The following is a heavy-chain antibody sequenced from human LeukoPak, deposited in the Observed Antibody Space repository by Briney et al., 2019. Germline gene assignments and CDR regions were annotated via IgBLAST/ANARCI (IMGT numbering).Heavy chain of an antibody. J-gene: IGHJ3*02. Sequence: KPSETLSLTCAVYGGSFSGYYWSWIRQPPGKGLEWIGEINHSGSTNYNPSLKSRVTISVDTSKNQFSLKLSSATAADTAVYYCARGYNLAPYAFDIWGQGTMVTVSS. CDR1: GGSFSGYY. V-gene: IGHV4-34*01. D-gene: IGHD5-24*01. CDR3: ARGYNLAPYAFDI. CDR2: INHSGST.